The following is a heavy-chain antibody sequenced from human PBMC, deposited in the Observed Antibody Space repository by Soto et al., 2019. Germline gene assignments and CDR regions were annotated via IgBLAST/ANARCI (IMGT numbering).Heavy chain of an antibody. CDR2: ISADGSNK. J-gene: IGHJ6*02. Sequence: QVQLVESGGGVVQPGRSLRFSCAASGFTFSNYGMHWVRQAPGKGLERVAVISADGSNKFYVDSVKGRFTISRDNSKNTVYLQMNSLRVEDAAVYYCGKDRGSGWNYYGLDAWGQGTTVTVSS. CDR1: GFTFSNYG. D-gene: IGHD6-19*01. V-gene: IGHV3-30*18. CDR3: GKDRGSGWNYYGLDA.